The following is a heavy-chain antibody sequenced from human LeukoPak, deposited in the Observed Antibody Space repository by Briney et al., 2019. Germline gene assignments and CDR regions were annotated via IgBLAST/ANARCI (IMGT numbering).Heavy chain of an antibody. V-gene: IGHV3-30*04. J-gene: IGHJ4*02. CDR1: GFTFSSYA. Sequence: GGSLRLSCAASGFTFSSYAMHWVRQAPGKGLEWVAVISYDGSNKYYADSVKGRFTISRDNAKNSLYLQMNSLRAEDTAVYYCATSFSTPANYWGQGTLVTVSS. D-gene: IGHD2-2*01. CDR2: ISYDGSNK. CDR3: ATSFSTPANY.